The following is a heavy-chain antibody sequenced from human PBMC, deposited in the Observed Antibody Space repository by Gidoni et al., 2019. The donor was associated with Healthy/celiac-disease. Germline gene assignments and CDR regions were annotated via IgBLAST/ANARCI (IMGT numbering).Heavy chain of an antibody. Sequence: QVQLVESGGGVVQPGRSLRLSCAASGFTFSSYAMHWVRQAPGKGLEWVAVISYDGSNKYYADSVKGRFTISRDNSKNTLYLQMNSLRAEDTAVYYCARDLLHSSSWYPYYYYGMDVWGQGTTVTVSS. D-gene: IGHD6-13*01. V-gene: IGHV3-30-3*01. CDR1: GFTFSSYA. J-gene: IGHJ6*02. CDR2: ISYDGSNK. CDR3: ARDLLHSSSWYPYYYYGMDV.